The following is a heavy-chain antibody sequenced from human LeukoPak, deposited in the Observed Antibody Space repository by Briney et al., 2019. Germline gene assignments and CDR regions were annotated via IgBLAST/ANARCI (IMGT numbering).Heavy chain of an antibody. Sequence: GGSLRLSCAASGFSFSSYTMHWVRQAPGKGLEWVAVMSYDGSNTYYADSVKGRFAISRDNSKYTLYLQMNSLRPDDTAVYYCARARSSGWSPGFDLWGQGTLVTVSS. J-gene: IGHJ5*02. D-gene: IGHD6-19*01. V-gene: IGHV3-30*01. CDR3: ARARSSGWSPGFDL. CDR2: MSYDGSNT. CDR1: GFSFSSYT.